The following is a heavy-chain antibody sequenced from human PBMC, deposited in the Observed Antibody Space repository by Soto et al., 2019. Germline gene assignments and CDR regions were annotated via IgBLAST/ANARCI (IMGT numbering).Heavy chain of an antibody. CDR3: AKVGLAMADPYYFDY. CDR2: ISGRGGST. J-gene: IGHJ4*02. D-gene: IGHD6-19*01. V-gene: IGHV3-23*01. Sequence: EVQLLESGGGLLQPGGSLRLSCAASGFTFSSYALIWVRQSPGKGLEWVSAISGRGGSTFYADSVRGRFTISRDNSKNTLYPQMNSLRAEDTAVYYCAKVGLAMADPYYFDYWGQGTLVTVSS. CDR1: GFTFSSYA.